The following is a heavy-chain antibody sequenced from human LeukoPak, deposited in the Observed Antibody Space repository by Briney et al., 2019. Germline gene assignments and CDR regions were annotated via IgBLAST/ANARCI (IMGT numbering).Heavy chain of an antibody. CDR1: GFTFSSYS. V-gene: IGHV3-21*01. CDR2: ISSSSSYI. Sequence: PGGSLRLSCAASGFTFSSYSMNWVRQAPGKGLEWVSSISSSSSYIYYADSVKGRFSISRDNAKNSLYLQMNSLRAEDTAVYYCARDRLHYGEYEKTFDLWGQGTLVTVSS. D-gene: IGHD4-17*01. J-gene: IGHJ4*02. CDR3: ARDRLHYGEYEKTFDL.